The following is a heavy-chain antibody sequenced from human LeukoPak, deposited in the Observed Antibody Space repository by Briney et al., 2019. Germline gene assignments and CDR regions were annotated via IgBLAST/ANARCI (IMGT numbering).Heavy chain of an antibody. Sequence: PGGSLRLSCAASGFTLNNDAMSWVRQAPGKGLEWVSAINGDTTHYAGSVKGRFTISRDNSKNTLYLQLNSLGVEDTAVYFCARSYSSGWYPAHNMDVWGKGTTVTISS. D-gene: IGHD6-19*01. CDR2: INGDTT. CDR3: ARSYSSGWYPAHNMDV. J-gene: IGHJ6*03. V-gene: IGHV3-23*01. CDR1: GFTLNNDA.